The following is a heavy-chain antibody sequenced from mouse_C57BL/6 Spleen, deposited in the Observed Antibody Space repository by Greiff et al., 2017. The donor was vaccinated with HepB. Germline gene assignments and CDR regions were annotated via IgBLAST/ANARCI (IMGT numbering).Heavy chain of an antibody. Sequence: EVQLQESGPGMVKPSQSLSLTCTVTGYSITSGYDWHWIRHFPGNKLEWMGYISYSGSTNYNPSLKSRISITHDTSKNHFFLKLNSVTTEDTATYYCARGGTGLDSSGYYFDYWGQGTTLTVSS. CDR3: ARGGTGLDSSGYYFDY. J-gene: IGHJ2*01. D-gene: IGHD3-2*02. CDR1: GYSITSGYD. V-gene: IGHV3-1*01. CDR2: ISYSGST.